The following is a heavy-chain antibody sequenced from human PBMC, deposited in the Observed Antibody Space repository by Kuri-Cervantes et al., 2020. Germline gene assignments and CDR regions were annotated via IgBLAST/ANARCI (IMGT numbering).Heavy chain of an antibody. Sequence: GGSLRLSCAASGFTFSSYSMNWVRQAPGKGLEWVSSISSSSSYIYYADSVKGRFTISRDNAKNSLYLQMNSLRAEDTAVYYCAKGVTTVTTVAFDIWGQGTMVTVSS. J-gene: IGHJ3*02. CDR3: AKGVTTVTTVAFDI. CDR2: ISSSSSYI. V-gene: IGHV3-21*04. D-gene: IGHD4-17*01. CDR1: GFTFSSYS.